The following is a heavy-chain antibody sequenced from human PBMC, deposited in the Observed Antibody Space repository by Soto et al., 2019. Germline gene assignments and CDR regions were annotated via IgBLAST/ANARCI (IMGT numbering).Heavy chain of an antibody. CDR1: GFTFSDHY. D-gene: IGHD6-13*01. CDR2: NRIKANSYTT. J-gene: IGHJ6*02. Sequence: EVQLVESGGGLVQPGGSLRLSCAASGFTFSDHYMDWVRQAPGKGLEWVGRNRIKANSYTTEYAASVKGRFTISRDDSKNSLYLQMNSLQTEDTAVYYCARGSSRFQVPYYYYAMDVWGQGTTVTVSS. CDR3: ARGSSRFQVPYYYYAMDV. V-gene: IGHV3-72*01.